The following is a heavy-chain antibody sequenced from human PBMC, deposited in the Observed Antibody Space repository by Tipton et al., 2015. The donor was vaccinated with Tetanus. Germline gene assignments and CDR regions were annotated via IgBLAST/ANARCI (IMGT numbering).Heavy chain of an antibody. CDR3: ARDRITGPTGRYYAMDV. J-gene: IGHJ6*01. V-gene: IGHV4-61*01. Sequence: TLSLTCTVSGGSVNDGRFYWTWIRQPPGKALEWVAHIYYSGSATYNSSVASRATVSIDMSKNQFSLRLTSATAADTAVYYCARDRITGPTGRYYAMDVWGQGTTVTVSS. D-gene: IGHD1-7*01. CDR2: IYYSGSA. CDR1: GGSVNDGRFY.